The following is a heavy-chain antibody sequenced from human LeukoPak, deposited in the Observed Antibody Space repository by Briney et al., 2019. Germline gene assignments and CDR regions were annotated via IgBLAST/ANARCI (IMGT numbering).Heavy chain of an antibody. CDR1: GYTFTSYG. J-gene: IGHJ5*02. D-gene: IGHD2-2*01. V-gene: IGHV1-18*01. Sequence: ASVKVSCKASGYTFTSYGISWVRQAPGQGLEWMGWISAYNGNTNYAQKLQGRVTMTTHTSTSTAYMELRSLRSDDTAVYYCARDRYCSINKCYNWLDPWGQGTLVTVSS. CDR2: ISAYNGNT. CDR3: ARDRYCSINKCYNWLDP.